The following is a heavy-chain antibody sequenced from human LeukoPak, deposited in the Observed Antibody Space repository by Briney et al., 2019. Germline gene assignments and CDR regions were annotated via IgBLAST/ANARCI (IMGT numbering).Heavy chain of an antibody. J-gene: IGHJ4*02. Sequence: PSQTLSLTCTVSGGSISSGNYYWSWIRQPAGRGLEWIGRIYTSGSTNYNPSLKSRVTISVDTSKNQFSLKLSSVTAADTAVYYCARVRKGGLSTREFDYWGQGTLVTVSS. CDR1: GGSISSGNYY. D-gene: IGHD3-16*01. V-gene: IGHV4-61*02. CDR3: ARVRKGGLSTREFDY. CDR2: IYTSGST.